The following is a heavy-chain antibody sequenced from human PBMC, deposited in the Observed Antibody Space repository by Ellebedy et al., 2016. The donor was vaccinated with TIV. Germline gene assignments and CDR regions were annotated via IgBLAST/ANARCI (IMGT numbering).Heavy chain of an antibody. CDR3: AKGVFFGEYYFDY. V-gene: IGHV3-23*01. CDR2: ISGSGGST. Sequence: MHWVRQAPGKGLEWVSAISGSGGSTYYADSVKGRFTISRDNSKNTLYLQMNSLRAEDTAVYYCAKGVFFGEYYFDYWGQGTLVTVSS. J-gene: IGHJ4*02. D-gene: IGHD3-10*01.